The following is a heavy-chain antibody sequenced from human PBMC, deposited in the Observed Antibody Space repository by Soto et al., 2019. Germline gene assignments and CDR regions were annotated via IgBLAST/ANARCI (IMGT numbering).Heavy chain of an antibody. CDR1: GYTLSELS. V-gene: IGHV1-24*01. CDR2: FDPEAGET. D-gene: IGHD3-10*01. Sequence: QVQVVQSGAEVKKPGASVKVSCKVSGYTLSELSMHWVRQAPGKGLEWVGGFDPEAGETVYAQKLQGRVTMTDDTSTDTAYMELRSLRSEDTAVYYCATLAGYYGAGSDFDYWGQGTLVTVSS. CDR3: ATLAGYYGAGSDFDY. J-gene: IGHJ4*02.